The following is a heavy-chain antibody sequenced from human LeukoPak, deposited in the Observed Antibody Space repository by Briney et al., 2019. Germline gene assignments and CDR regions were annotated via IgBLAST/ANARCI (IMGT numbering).Heavy chain of an antibody. Sequence: ASVKVSCKASGYTFTGYYMHWVRQAPGQGLEWMGWINPNSGGTNYAQKFQGRVTMTRDTSISTAYMELSRLRSDDTAVYYCARGNCSSTSCFDFDYWGQGTLVTVSS. V-gene: IGHV1-2*02. CDR3: ARGNCSSTSCFDFDY. CDR1: GYTFTGYY. J-gene: IGHJ4*02. D-gene: IGHD2-2*01. CDR2: INPNSGGT.